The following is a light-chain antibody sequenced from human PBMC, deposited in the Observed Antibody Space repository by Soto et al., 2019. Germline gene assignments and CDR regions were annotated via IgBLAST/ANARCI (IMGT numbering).Light chain of an antibody. CDR1: QSVSSSY. CDR3: QQYNNWPTT. J-gene: IGKJ1*01. Sequence: EILLTQSPCTLSLSAGERATLSCRASQSVSSSYLAWYQQKPGHAPRLLIYGASSRATGIPERFSGSGSGTDFTLTISRLEPEDFAVFYCQQYNNWPTTFGQGTKVDIK. CDR2: GAS. V-gene: IGKV3-20*01.